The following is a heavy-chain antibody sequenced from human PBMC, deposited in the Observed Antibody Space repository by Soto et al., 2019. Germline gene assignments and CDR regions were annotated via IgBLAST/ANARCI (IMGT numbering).Heavy chain of an antibody. J-gene: IGHJ5*02. CDR1: GFTFSSYI. Sequence: GGSLRLSCAASGFTFSSYIMNWVRQAPGKGLEWVSYISSSSSTIYYADSVKGRFTISRDNAKNSLYLQMNSLRDEDTAVYYCARYCSGGSCYSGTNWFDPWGQGTLVTVSS. V-gene: IGHV3-48*02. CDR3: ARYCSGGSCYSGTNWFDP. D-gene: IGHD2-15*01. CDR2: ISSSSSTI.